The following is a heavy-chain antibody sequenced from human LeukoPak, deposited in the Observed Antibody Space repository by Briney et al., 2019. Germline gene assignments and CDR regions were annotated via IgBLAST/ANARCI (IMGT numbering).Heavy chain of an antibody. D-gene: IGHD2-15*01. Sequence: SGGSLRLSCAASGFTFSSYSMSWVRQAPGKGLEWVSSISTSSSYIYYGDSVKGRFTISRDNAKNSLYLQMNSLRAEDTAVYYCARIDRGFYSRWTAFAFWGQGTMVTVSS. CDR3: ARIDRGFYSRWTAFAF. J-gene: IGHJ3*01. CDR2: ISTSSSYI. V-gene: IGHV3-21*01. CDR1: GFTFSSYS.